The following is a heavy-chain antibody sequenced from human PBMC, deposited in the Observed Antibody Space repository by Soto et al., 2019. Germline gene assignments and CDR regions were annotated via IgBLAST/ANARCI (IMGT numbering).Heavy chain of an antibody. V-gene: IGHV4-30-2*01. J-gene: IGHJ4*02. CDR1: GGSISSGGYS. D-gene: IGHD3-3*01. CDR3: ARGHYDFWSGYFATIDY. CDR2: IYHSGST. Sequence: SETLTLTCAVSGGSISSGGYSWSWIRQPPGKGLEWIGYIYHSGSTYYNPSLKSRVTISADTSKNQFSLKLSSVTAADSAVYYCARGHYDFWSGYFATIDYWGQGTLVTVSS.